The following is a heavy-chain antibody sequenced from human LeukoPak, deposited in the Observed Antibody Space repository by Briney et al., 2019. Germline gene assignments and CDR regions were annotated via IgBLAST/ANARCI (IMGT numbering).Heavy chain of an antibody. J-gene: IGHJ5*02. Sequence: EGSLRLSCAASGFTFSSYGMHWVRQAPGKGLEWVAVISYDGSNKYYADSVKGRFTISRDNSKNTLYLQMNSLRAEDTAVYYCAKDTRLSVVVAAVGLDPWGQGTLVTVSS. V-gene: IGHV3-30*18. CDR1: GFTFSSYG. CDR2: ISYDGSNK. CDR3: AKDTRLSVVVAAVGLDP. D-gene: IGHD2-15*01.